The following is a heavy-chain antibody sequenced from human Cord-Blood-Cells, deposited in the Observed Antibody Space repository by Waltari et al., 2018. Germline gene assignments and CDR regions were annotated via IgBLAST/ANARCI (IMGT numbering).Heavy chain of an antibody. V-gene: IGHV3-53*04. CDR1: GFTVSSNY. CDR3: ARERGPRYFDL. CDR2: IDGGVST. D-gene: IGHD3-10*01. Sequence: EVQLVESGGGLVQPGGSLRLSCAASGFTVSSNYMSWVRQAPGKGRGGVAFIDGGVSTYYADSGKGRFTISRHNSKNTLYLQMNSLRAEDTAVYYCARERGPRYFDLWGRGTLVTVSS. J-gene: IGHJ2*01.